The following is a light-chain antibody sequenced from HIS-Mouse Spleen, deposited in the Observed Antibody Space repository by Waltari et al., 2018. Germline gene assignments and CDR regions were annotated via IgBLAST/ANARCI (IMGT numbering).Light chain of an antibody. V-gene: IGKV1-5*03. J-gene: IGKJ1*01. CDR3: QQYNSYSRT. CDR1: QSISSW. Sequence: DIQMTQSPSTLSASVGDSVTITCRASQSISSWLAWYQQTPGKAPKLLIYKASSLESGVPSRFSGSGSGTEFTLTISSLQPDDFATYYCQQYNSYSRTFGQGTKVEIK. CDR2: KAS.